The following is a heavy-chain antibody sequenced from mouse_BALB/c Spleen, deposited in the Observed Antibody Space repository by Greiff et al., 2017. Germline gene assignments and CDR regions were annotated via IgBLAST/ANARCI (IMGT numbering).Heavy chain of an antibody. Sequence: EVQRVESGGGLVKPGGSLKLSCAASGFTFSSYAMSWVRQSPEKRLEWVAEISSGGSYTYYPDTVTGRFTISRDNAKNTLYLEMSSLRSEDTAMYYCARDYDYDGSWFAYWGQGTLVTVSA. J-gene: IGHJ3*01. CDR3: ARDYDYDGSWFAY. CDR2: ISSGGSYT. V-gene: IGHV5-9-4*01. CDR1: GFTFSSYA. D-gene: IGHD2-4*01.